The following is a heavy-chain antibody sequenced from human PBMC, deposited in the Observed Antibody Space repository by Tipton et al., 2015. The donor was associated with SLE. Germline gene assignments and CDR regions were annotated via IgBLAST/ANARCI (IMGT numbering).Heavy chain of an antibody. CDR1: GASISSSSYY. CDR2: IYYGGTI. J-gene: IGHJ2*01. CDR3: ARTAGRSVKLWYFDL. Sequence: TLSLTCTVSGASISSSSYYWVWFRQPPGKGLEWIGHIYYGGTIYYNPSLKSRVTMSIDTSKNQFSLKLSSVTDVDTAVYYCARTAGRSVKLWYFDLWGRGTLVTVSS. D-gene: IGHD5-18*01. V-gene: IGHV4-39*07.